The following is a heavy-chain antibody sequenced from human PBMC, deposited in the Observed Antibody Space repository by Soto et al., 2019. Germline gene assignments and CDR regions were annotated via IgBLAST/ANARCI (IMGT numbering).Heavy chain of an antibody. J-gene: IGHJ4*02. CDR2: ISAYNGNT. CDR1: GYTFTSYG. V-gene: IGHV1-18*01. CDR3: ARQPVAGTAFFDY. Sequence: QVQLVQSGAEVKKPGASVKVSCKASGYTFTSYGISWVRQAPGQGLEWMGWISAYNGNTNYAQQLQGRVNMPTGTSACAVARQLRSLRSDDTSVYCGARQPVAGTAFFDYWGQGTLGTVSA. D-gene: IGHD6-19*01.